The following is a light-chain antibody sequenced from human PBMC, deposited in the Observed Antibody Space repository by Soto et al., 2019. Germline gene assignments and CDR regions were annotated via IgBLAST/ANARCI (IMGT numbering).Light chain of an antibody. CDR2: EVS. CDR1: SSDVGGFNY. J-gene: IGLJ1*01. Sequence: QSVLTQPASGSGSPGQSITISCTGTSSDVGGFNYVSWYQQHPGKAPKLIIYEVSNRPSGVSNRFSGSKSGNTASLTISGLQAEDEAEYYCNSYTSKATVVFGTGTKLTV. CDR3: NSYTSKATVV. V-gene: IGLV2-14*01.